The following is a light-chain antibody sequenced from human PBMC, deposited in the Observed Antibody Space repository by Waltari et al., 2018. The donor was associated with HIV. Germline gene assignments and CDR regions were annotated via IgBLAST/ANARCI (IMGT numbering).Light chain of an antibody. J-gene: IGKJ4*01. V-gene: IGKV1-16*02. CDR3: LQYGGFPLT. Sequence: DIQVTQSPSSLSASVGDTITITCRARQGINNFLAWFQQKPGKVPKSLIYASSTLQDGVPSNFSGSGFGTDFSLTITCLQPEDFATYYCLQYGGFPLTFGGGTKVQIK. CDR2: ASS. CDR1: QGINNF.